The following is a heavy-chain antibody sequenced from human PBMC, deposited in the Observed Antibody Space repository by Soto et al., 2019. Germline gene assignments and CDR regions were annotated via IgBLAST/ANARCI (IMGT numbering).Heavy chain of an antibody. Sequence: GASVKVSCKASGGAFSSYAISWVRQAPGQGLEWVGGIIPMFGAANYTQKFQGRVTITADESTSTAYMELSGLRSEDTALYYCAKDDLDEEGATYSGFDCWGQGTLVT. CDR2: IIPMFGAA. J-gene: IGHJ4*02. CDR1: GGAFSSYA. V-gene: IGHV1-69*13. D-gene: IGHD1-26*01. CDR3: AKDDLDEEGATYSGFDC.